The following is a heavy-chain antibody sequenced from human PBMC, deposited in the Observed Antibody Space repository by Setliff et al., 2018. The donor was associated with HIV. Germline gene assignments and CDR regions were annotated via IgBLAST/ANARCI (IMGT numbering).Heavy chain of an antibody. CDR2: INHDRTT. Sequence: SETLSLTCAVYGGSFSGYYLSWIRQPPGKGLEWIGEINHDRTTNYNPSLKSRVTISVDTSKNQFSLTLNSVTAADTAVYSCSRGSRQLTIFGVVFKTNYYFMDVWGKGTAVTVSS. CDR1: GGSFSGYY. D-gene: IGHD3-3*01. CDR3: SRGSRQLTIFGVVFKTNYYFMDV. V-gene: IGHV4-34*01. J-gene: IGHJ6*03.